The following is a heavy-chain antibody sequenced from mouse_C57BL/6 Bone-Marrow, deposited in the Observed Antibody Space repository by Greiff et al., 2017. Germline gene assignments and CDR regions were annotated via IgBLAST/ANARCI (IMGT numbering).Heavy chain of an antibody. J-gene: IGHJ2*01. CDR2: ISSGSSTI. D-gene: IGHD3-2*02. CDR1: GFTFSDYG. V-gene: IGHV5-17*01. Sequence: VQLKQSGGGLVKPGGSLKLSCAASGFTFSDYGMHWVRQAPEKGLEWVAYISSGSSTIYYADTVKGRFTISRDNAKNTMFLQMTSLRSEDTAMYYCARGFLLYSDYWGQGTTLTVSS. CDR3: ARGFLLYSDY.